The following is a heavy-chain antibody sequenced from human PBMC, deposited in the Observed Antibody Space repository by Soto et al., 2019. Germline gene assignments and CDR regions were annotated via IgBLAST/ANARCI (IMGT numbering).Heavy chain of an antibody. CDR1: GGSISSYY. V-gene: IGHV4-59*08. CDR2: IYYSGST. Sequence: QVHLQESGPGLVKPSETLSLTCTVSGGSISSYYWSWIRQPPGKGLEWIGYIYYSGSTNYNPALKSRVTITVDTTTNNFALKLSSVTAADTAVYYCARRGRDFDWLDYWGQGTLVTVSS. CDR3: ARRGRDFDWLDY. J-gene: IGHJ4*02. D-gene: IGHD3-9*01.